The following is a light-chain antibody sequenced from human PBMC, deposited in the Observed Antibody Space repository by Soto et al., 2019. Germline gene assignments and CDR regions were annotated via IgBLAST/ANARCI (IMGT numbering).Light chain of an antibody. CDR1: QSVLYSSNNKNY. V-gene: IGKV4-1*01. Sequence: DIVTTQSPDSLAVSLGERATINCKSSQSVLYSSNNKNYLAWYQQKPGQPPKLLIYWASTRESGVPDRFSGSGSGTDFTLTISSLQAEDVAVYYCQQYYSTPTFGQGTKVEIK. CDR3: QQYYSTPT. CDR2: WAS. J-gene: IGKJ1*01.